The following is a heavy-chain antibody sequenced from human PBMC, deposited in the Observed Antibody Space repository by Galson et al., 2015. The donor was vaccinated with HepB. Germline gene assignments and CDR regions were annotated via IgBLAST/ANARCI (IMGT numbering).Heavy chain of an antibody. V-gene: IGHV3-21*01. Sequence: SLRLSCAASGFTFSSYSMNWVRQAPGKGLEWVSSISSSSSYIYYADSVKGRFTISRDNAKNSLYLQMNSLRAEDTAVYYCARLRGYSGYDAFDYWGQGTLVTVSS. CDR2: ISSSSSYI. D-gene: IGHD5-12*01. CDR3: ARLRGYSGYDAFDY. J-gene: IGHJ4*02. CDR1: GFTFSSYS.